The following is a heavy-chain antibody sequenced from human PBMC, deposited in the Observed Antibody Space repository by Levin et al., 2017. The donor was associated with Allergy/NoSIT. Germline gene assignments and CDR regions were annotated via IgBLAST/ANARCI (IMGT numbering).Heavy chain of an antibody. V-gene: IGHV3-23*01. CDR3: AKDKRGYCSDDTCASVSGYFNI. D-gene: IGHD2-15*01. CDR2: VSASGGST. Sequence: GGSLRLSCAASGFTFSTYAMSWVRQAPGKGLEWVSVVSASGGSTFYADSVKGRFTLSRDNVNNMLYLQMNSLRVEDTALYYCAKDKRGYCSDDTCASVSGYFNIWGQGTLVTVSS. CDR1: GFTFSTYA. J-gene: IGHJ4*02.